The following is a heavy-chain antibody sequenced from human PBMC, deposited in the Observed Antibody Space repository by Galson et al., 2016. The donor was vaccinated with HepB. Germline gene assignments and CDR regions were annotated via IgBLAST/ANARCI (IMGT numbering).Heavy chain of an antibody. CDR3: ARDRMATSVTFLDN. Sequence: SLRLSCAASGFSFSEFGMHWVRQAPGKGLEWVAVIWSDGSQAYYADSVKGRVAISRVNSNNTLYLQMRSLRVEDTAIYYCARDRMATSVTFLDNWGQGTLVTVSS. D-gene: IGHD4-17*01. V-gene: IGHV3-33*01. J-gene: IGHJ4*02. CDR1: GFSFSEFG. CDR2: IWSDGSQA.